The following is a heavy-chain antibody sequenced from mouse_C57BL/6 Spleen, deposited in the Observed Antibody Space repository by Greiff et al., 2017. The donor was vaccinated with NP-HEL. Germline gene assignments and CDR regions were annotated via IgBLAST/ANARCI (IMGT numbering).Heavy chain of an antibody. CDR3: ARLGAYYGSSFDY. J-gene: IGHJ2*01. Sequence: QVQLQQSGAELVRPGASVKLSCKASGYTFTDYYINWVKQRPGQGLEWIARIYPGSGNTYYNEKFKGKATLTAEKSSSTAYMQLSSLTSEDSAVYFCARLGAYYGSSFDYWGQGTTLTVSS. CDR2: IYPGSGNT. V-gene: IGHV1-76*01. CDR1: GYTFTDYY. D-gene: IGHD1-1*01.